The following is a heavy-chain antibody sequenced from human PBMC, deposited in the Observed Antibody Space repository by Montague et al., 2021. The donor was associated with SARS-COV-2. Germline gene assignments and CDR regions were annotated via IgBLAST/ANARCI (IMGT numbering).Heavy chain of an antibody. CDR1: GGSISNYF. CDR3: ARDVRPWDYGMDV. J-gene: IGHJ6*02. V-gene: IGHV4-59*01. Sequence: SETLSLTCTVSGGSISNYFWNWVRQAPGKGLEWIAYISHSGTTNYNPSLRRRVTISIDRSNNQFSLKLNSVTAAYTAVYYCARDVRPWDYGMDVWGQGTKVTVSS. CDR2: ISHSGTT. D-gene: IGHD2/OR15-2a*01.